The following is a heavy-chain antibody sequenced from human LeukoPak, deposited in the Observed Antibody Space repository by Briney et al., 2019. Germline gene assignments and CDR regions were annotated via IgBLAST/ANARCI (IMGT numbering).Heavy chain of an antibody. Sequence: SETLSLTRAVYGGSFSGYYWSWIRQPPGKGLEWIGEINHSGSTNYNPSLKTRVTISVDTSKNQSSLKLSSVTAADTAVYYCARDSGSGWSFDDWGQGTLVTV. J-gene: IGHJ4*02. CDR3: ARDSGSGWSFDD. CDR1: GGSFSGYY. CDR2: INHSGST. V-gene: IGHV4-34*01. D-gene: IGHD6-19*01.